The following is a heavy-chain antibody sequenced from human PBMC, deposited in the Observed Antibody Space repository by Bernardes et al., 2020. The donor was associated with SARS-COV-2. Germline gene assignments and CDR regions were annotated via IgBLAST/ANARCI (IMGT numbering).Heavy chain of an antibody. CDR3: AVTKVVTPRLFDY. D-gene: IGHD4-17*01. CDR1: AVTVKNYA. Sequence: GSLRLSCAVSAVTVKNYAMSWVRQAPGKGLEWVSGMSGTGYTTYYVDSVKGRFTISRDSSKTTLYLQMNSLRAEDTAVYYCAVTKVVTPRLFDYWGQGTLVTVSS. V-gene: IGHV3-23*01. J-gene: IGHJ4*02. CDR2: MSGTGYTT.